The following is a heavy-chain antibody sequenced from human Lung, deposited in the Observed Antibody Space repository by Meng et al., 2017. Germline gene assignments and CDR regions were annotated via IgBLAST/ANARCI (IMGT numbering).Heavy chain of an antibody. CDR2: INPSDGGT. J-gene: IGHJ4*02. Sequence: QVQLVQSGAEVMKPGAAVKLSCKASGYIFTDYFMHGGRQAPGQGLEWMGTINPSDGGTNYVQKFQGRLTVTRDTSTSTVYMDLSSLRSEDTAVYYCAREKSPGHFDYWDQGTLVTVSS. CDR3: AREKSPGHFDY. V-gene: IGHV1-46*01. CDR1: GYIFTDYF.